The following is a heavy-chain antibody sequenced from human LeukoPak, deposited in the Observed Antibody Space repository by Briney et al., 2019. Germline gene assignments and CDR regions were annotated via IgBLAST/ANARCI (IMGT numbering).Heavy chain of an antibody. D-gene: IGHD3-9*01. CDR2: ITSSGTTI. Sequence: GGSLRLSCAVSGFTFSDHHMNWVRQAPGKGLEWVSYITSSGTTIYYADSVKGRFTISRDNAKNSLYLQMNSLRAEDTAVYYCARDKDGYYDILTGYYRGPFEYWGQGTLVTVSS. V-gene: IGHV3-11*04. CDR3: ARDKDGYYDILTGYYRGPFEY. CDR1: GFTFSDHH. J-gene: IGHJ4*02.